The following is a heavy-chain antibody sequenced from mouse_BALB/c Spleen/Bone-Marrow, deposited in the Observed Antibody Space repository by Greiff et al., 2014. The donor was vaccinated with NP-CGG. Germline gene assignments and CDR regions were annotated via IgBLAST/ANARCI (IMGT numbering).Heavy chain of an antibody. CDR3: ARSGERYGAMDY. Sequence: EVMLVESGGGLVKPGGSLKLSCAASGFTFSDFYMFWFRQTPEKRLEWVATISDGGTYTYYPDSVKGRFTISRDNAKSNLYLQMSSLKSEDTAMYYGARSGERYGAMDYWGQGTSVTVSS. J-gene: IGHJ4*01. CDR2: ISDGGTYT. D-gene: IGHD1-1*02. CDR1: GFTFSDFY. V-gene: IGHV5-4*02.